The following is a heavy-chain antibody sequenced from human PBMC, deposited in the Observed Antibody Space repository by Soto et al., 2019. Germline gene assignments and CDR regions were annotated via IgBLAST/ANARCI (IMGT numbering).Heavy chain of an antibody. CDR3: ASGVVDDTTTPDY. J-gene: IGHJ4*02. Sequence: EVQLVESGGGLVKPGGSLRLSCAASGFTFSSYSMNWVRQAPGKGLEWVSSISSSSSYIYYADSVKGRFTISRDNAKNSLYLQMNSLRAEDTAVYYCASGVVDDTTTPDYWGQGTLVTVSS. V-gene: IGHV3-21*01. D-gene: IGHD5-12*01. CDR1: GFTFSSYS. CDR2: ISSSSSYI.